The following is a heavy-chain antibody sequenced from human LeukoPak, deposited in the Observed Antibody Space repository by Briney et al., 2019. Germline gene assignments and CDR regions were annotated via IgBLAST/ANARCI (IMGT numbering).Heavy chain of an antibody. Sequence: GGSLRLSCAASGFTFSTYSMNWVRQAPGKGLEWVSSISSSSSYMYYADSLKGRFTISRDNAKNSLYLQMNSLRAEATAVYYCARDEIGRSVIWGQGTMVTVSS. CDR3: ARDEIGRSVI. CDR1: GFTFSTYS. D-gene: IGHD2-15*01. CDR2: ISSSSSYM. J-gene: IGHJ3*02. V-gene: IGHV3-21*01.